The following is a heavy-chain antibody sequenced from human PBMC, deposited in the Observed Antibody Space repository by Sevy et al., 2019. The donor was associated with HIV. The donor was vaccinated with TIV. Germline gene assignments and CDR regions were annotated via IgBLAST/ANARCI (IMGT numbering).Heavy chain of an antibody. CDR3: ARVSFHYYDSSGYYLSYYYYYMDV. CDR2: IKQDGSEK. CDR1: GFTFSSYW. Sequence: GGSLRLSCAASGFTFSSYWMSWVRQAPGKGLEWVANIKQDGSEKYYVNSVKGRFTISRDKAKNSLYLQMNSLRAEDTAEYYCARVSFHYYDSSGYYLSYYYYYMDVWGKGTTVTVSS. J-gene: IGHJ6*03. D-gene: IGHD3-22*01. V-gene: IGHV3-7*03.